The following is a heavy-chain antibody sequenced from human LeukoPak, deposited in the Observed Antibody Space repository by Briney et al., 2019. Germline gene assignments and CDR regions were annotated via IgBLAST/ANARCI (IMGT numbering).Heavy chain of an antibody. V-gene: IGHV3-66*01. CDR2: IYSGGST. Sequence: PGGSLRLSCAASGFTVSSSNYMNWVRQAPGKGLEWVSVIYSGGSTYYADSVKGRFTISRDTSKNMLYLQMNSLRAEDTAVYYCGRDPYSFGPPESWGQGTLVTVSS. CDR3: GRDPYSFGPPES. D-gene: IGHD1-14*01. J-gene: IGHJ4*02. CDR1: GFTVSSSNY.